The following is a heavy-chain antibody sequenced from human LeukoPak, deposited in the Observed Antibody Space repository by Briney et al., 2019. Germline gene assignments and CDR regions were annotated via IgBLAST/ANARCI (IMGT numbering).Heavy chain of an antibody. D-gene: IGHD3-22*01. J-gene: IGHJ4*02. Sequence: PSETLSLTCAVYGGSFSGYYWSWIRQPPGKGLEWIGEINHSGSTNYNPSLKSRVTISVDTSKNQFSLKLSSATAADTAVYYCARATLGDSSGYYQDYWGQGTLVTVSS. CDR1: GGSFSGYY. CDR3: ARATLGDSSGYYQDY. CDR2: INHSGST. V-gene: IGHV4-34*01.